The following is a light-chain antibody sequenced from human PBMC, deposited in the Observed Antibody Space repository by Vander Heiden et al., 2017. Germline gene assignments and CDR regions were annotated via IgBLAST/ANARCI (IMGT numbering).Light chain of an antibody. CDR3: AAWDDSRNGCV. J-gene: IGLJ3*02. CDR1: SSNIGSNT. Sequence: QSVLTHPPSASGTPGQRVTISCSGSSSNIGSNTVNWYQQLPGTAPKLLIYGNNQRPSGVPDRFSGSKSGTSASLAISGLQSEDEADYYCAAWDDSRNGCVFGGGTKLTVL. CDR2: GNN. V-gene: IGLV1-44*01.